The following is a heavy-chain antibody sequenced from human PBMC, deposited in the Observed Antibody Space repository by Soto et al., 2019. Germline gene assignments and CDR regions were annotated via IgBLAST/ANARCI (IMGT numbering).Heavy chain of an antibody. J-gene: IGHJ4*02. CDR1: GFTFSSYA. V-gene: IGHV3-30-3*01. CDR2: ISYDGSNK. D-gene: IGHD5-18*01. CDR3: ARDLLRGYSYGYFDY. Sequence: PVGSLRLSCAASGFTFSSYAMHWVRQAPVKGPEWVAVISYDGSNKYYADSVKGRFTISRDNSKNTLYLQMNSLRAEDTAVYYCARDLLRGYSYGYFDYWGQGTLVTVSS.